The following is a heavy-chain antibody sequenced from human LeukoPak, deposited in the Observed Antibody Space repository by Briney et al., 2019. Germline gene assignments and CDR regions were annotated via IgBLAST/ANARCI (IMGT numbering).Heavy chain of an antibody. CDR1: GFTVSSNY. CDR2: IYSGGST. Sequence: GGSLRLSCAASGFTVSSNYMSWVRQAPGKGLEWVSVIYSGGSTYYADSVKGRFTISRHNSKNMLYLQMNSLRAEDTAVYYCARDGYYDILTGYYYYGMDVWGQGTTVTVSS. D-gene: IGHD3-9*01. J-gene: IGHJ6*02. V-gene: IGHV3-53*04. CDR3: ARDGYYDILTGYYYYGMDV.